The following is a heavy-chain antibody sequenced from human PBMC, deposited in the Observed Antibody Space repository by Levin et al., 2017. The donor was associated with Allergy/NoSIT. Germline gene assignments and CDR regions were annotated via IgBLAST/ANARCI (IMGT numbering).Heavy chain of an antibody. Sequence: TGGSLRLSCAVSGYSINSGYYWGWIRQPPGMGLEWIGSVHHSVSSNYNPSLKSRVTISVDTSKKQFSLKLSSVTAADTAVYYCARWYSSSGYFDYWGQGTPVTVSS. D-gene: IGHD6-13*01. CDR2: VHHSVSS. V-gene: IGHV4-38-2*01. J-gene: IGHJ4*02. CDR1: GYSINSGYY. CDR3: ARWYSSSGYFDY.